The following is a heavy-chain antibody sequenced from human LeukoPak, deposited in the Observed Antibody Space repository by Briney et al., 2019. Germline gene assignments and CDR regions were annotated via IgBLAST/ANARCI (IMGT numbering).Heavy chain of an antibody. D-gene: IGHD2-8*01. CDR3: ARELLSDDGAFDI. Sequence: PGGSLRLSCAASGFTFGDYYMSWIRQAPGKGLEWVSYISSSSSYTNYADSVKGRFTISRDNAKNSLYLQMNSLRAEDTAVYYCARELLSDDGAFDIWGQGTMVTVSS. J-gene: IGHJ3*02. CDR1: GFTFGDYY. CDR2: ISSSSSYT. V-gene: IGHV3-11*06.